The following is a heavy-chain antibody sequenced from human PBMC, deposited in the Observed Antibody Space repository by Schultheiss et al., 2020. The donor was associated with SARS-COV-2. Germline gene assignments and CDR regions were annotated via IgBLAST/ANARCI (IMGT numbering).Heavy chain of an antibody. J-gene: IGHJ6*02. CDR2: INHSGST. D-gene: IGHD1-26*01. CDR1: GGSFSGYN. Sequence: SETLSLTCSVYGGSFSGYNWSWIRQPPGKGLEWIGEINHSGSTNYNPSLKSRVTISVDTSKNQFSLKLSSVTAADTAVYYCARYPELPLYYYYYGMDVWGQGTTVTVSS. V-gene: IGHV4-34*01. CDR3: ARYPELPLYYYYYGMDV.